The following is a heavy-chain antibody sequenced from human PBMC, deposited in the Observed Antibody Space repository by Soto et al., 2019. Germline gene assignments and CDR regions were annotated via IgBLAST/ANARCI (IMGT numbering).Heavy chain of an antibody. V-gene: IGHV4-59*01. D-gene: IGHD6-6*01. Sequence: SETLSLTCTVSGDSISSYYWSWIRQPPGTGLEWIGYIDYSGSTNYNPSLWGRVTISVDTSKNQLSLNLNSMTAADTAVYYCARVGFDYTSSGYYYYYMDVWGRGTTVTVSS. CDR1: GDSISSYY. J-gene: IGHJ6*03. CDR2: IDYSGST. CDR3: ARVGFDYTSSGYYYYYMDV.